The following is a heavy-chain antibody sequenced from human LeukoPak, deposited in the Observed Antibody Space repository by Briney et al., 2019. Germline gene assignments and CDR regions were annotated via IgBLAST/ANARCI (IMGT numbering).Heavy chain of an antibody. D-gene: IGHD2-21*01. CDR3: ARVVRMWAFDI. V-gene: IGHV4-34*01. CDR2: INHSGST. CDR1: GGSFSGYY. Sequence: SETLSLTCAVYGGSFSGYYWSWIRQPPGKGLEWIGEINHSGSTNYNPSLKSRVTISVDKSKNQFSLKLSSVTAADTAVYYCARVVRMWAFDIWGQGTMVTVSS. J-gene: IGHJ3*02.